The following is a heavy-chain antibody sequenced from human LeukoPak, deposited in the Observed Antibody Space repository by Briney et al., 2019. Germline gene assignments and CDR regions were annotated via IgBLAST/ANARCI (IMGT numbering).Heavy chain of an antibody. D-gene: IGHD1-26*01. J-gene: IGHJ5*02. Sequence: KTSETLSLTCTVPGGSISSSGYYWGWIRQPPGKGLEWIASIYYSGSTYYNPSLKSRVTISVDTSKNQLSLKLSSLTAADTAVYYSARHEYSGSYYGLSWFDPWGQGTLVTVSS. CDR2: IYYSGST. CDR1: GGSISSSGYY. V-gene: IGHV4-39*01. CDR3: ARHEYSGSYYGLSWFDP.